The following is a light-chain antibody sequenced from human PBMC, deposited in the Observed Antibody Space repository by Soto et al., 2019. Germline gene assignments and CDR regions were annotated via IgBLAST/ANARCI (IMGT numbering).Light chain of an antibody. CDR1: QSLRSSF. Sequence: EIVFTQPPGTLSLSPGEKDTLSCRASQSLRSSFLAWYQQKPGQAPRLLISGASSRATGIPDRFSGSGSGTDFPLTISRLEPEDFAVYYCHHYGTSWTFGQGTKVDIK. CDR3: HHYGTSWT. CDR2: GAS. J-gene: IGKJ1*01. V-gene: IGKV3-20*01.